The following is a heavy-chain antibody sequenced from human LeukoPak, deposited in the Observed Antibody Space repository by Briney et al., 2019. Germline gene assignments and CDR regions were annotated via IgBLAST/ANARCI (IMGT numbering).Heavy chain of an antibody. CDR2: ISGSGGST. CDR3: ANALLGDSSGYYYRTAQGY. D-gene: IGHD3-22*01. Sequence: PGGSLRLSCAASGFTFSSYWMSWVRQAPGKGLEWVSAISGSGGSTYYADSVKGRFTISRDNSKNTLYLQMNSLRAEDTAVYYCANALLGDSSGYYYRTAQGYWGQGTLVTVSS. V-gene: IGHV3-23*01. J-gene: IGHJ4*02. CDR1: GFTFSSYW.